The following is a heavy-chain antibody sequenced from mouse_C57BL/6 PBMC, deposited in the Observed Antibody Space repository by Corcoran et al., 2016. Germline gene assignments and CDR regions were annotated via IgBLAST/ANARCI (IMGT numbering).Heavy chain of an antibody. D-gene: IGHD2-5*01. CDR1: GYTFTDYY. V-gene: IGHV1-26*01. CDR3: ARRFYYSNYVGYFDV. J-gene: IGHJ1*03. Sequence: EVQLQQSGPELVKPGASVKISCKASGYTFTDYYMNWVKQSHGKSLEWIGDINPKNGGTSYNQKFKGKATLTVDKSASTAYMELRSLTSEDSAVYYCARRFYYSNYVGYFDVWGTGTTVTVSS. CDR2: INPKNGGT.